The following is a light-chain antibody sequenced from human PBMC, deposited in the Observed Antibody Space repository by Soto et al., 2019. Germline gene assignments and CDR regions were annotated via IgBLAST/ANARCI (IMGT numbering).Light chain of an antibody. CDR2: DVS. Sequence: QSVLTQPASVSGCPGQSITISCAGSSSDVGGYEYVSWYQQHPGRAPKLIIYDVSNRPSGVSNRFSGAKSGNTASLTISGLQADDEADYYCYSYSTSGIHYVFGDGTKVTVL. V-gene: IGLV2-14*03. CDR1: SSDVGGYEY. J-gene: IGLJ1*01. CDR3: YSYSTSGIHYV.